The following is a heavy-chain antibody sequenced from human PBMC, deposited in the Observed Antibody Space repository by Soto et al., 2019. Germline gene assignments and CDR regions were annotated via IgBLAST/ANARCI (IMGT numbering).Heavy chain of an antibody. J-gene: IGHJ6*02. Sequence: EVELVETGGGLIHPGGSLRLSCAASGFNVSTNYMNWVRQAPGKGPEWVSIIYSGGNTNYADSVKGRFTMSRDDSKNTVYLQMNSLRAEDTAVYFCARDLIITIFGVVNRYYVMDVWGQGTTVTVSS. V-gene: IGHV3-53*02. CDR2: IYSGGNT. D-gene: IGHD3-3*01. CDR3: ARDLIITIFGVVNRYYVMDV. CDR1: GFNVSTNY.